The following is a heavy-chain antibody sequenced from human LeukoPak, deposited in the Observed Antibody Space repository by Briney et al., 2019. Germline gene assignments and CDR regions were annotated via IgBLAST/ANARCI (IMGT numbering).Heavy chain of an antibody. CDR3: AKSGLNRFDY. V-gene: IGHV1-46*01. D-gene: IGHD2-15*01. CDR2: INPSGGST. J-gene: IGHJ4*02. Sequence: ASVKVSCKASGYTFANYYIHLVRQAPGQGLEWMGLINPSGGSTNYAQKFQGRVTMTRDTSTSTVYMELSSLRSEDTAVYYCAKSGLNRFDYWGQGTLVTVSS. CDR1: GYTFANYY.